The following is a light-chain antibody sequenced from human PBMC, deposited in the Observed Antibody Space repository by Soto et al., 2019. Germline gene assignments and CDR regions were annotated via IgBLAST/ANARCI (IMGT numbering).Light chain of an antibody. CDR1: QSISSW. V-gene: IGKV1-5*03. J-gene: IGKJ1*01. CDR3: QQYKSYLWT. CDR2: KAS. Sequence: DIPMTQSPSTLSASVGDRVTITCRASQSISSWLAWYQQNPGKAPKLLIYKASSLESGVPSRFSGSGSGTEFTLTIISLQPDEFATYYCQQYKSYLWTFGQGTKVEIK.